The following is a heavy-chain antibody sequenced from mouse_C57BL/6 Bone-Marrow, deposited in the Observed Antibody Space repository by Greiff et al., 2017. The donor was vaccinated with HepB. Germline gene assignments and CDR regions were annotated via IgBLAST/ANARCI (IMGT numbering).Heavy chain of an antibody. CDR3: TRDGYYDY. V-gene: IGHV5-9-1*02. J-gene: IGHJ2*01. D-gene: IGHD2-3*01. CDR1: GFTFSSYA. CDR2: ISSGGDYI. Sequence: EVKLQESGGDLVKPGGSLKLSCAASGFTFSSYAMSWVRQTPEKRLEWVAYISSGGDYIYYADTVKGRFTISRDNARNTLYLQMSSLKSEDTAMYYCTRDGYYDYWGQGTTLTVSS.